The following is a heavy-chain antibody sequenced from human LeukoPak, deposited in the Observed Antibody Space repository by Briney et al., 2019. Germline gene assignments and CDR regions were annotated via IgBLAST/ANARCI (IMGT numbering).Heavy chain of an antibody. J-gene: IGHJ5*02. Sequence: GRSLRLSCAVSGFTFSRNSMHWVRQAPGKGLEWVTVISYDGNNRHYADSVKGRFTISRDNSKNTLYLQMNSLRPEDTAVYYCAREALTGSWHWFDPRGQGTLVTVSS. CDR3: AREALTGSWHWFDP. V-gene: IGHV3-30-3*01. CDR2: ISYDGNNR. D-gene: IGHD2-15*01. CDR1: GFTFSRNS.